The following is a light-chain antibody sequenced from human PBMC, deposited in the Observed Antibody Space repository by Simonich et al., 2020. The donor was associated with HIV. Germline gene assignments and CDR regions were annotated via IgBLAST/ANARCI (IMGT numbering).Light chain of an antibody. Sequence: QSALTQPRSVSGSPGQSVTISCTGTSNDFGGYNYVSWYQQHPGKAPKLMLYDVSKRPSGVPDRFSGSKSGNTASLTISGLQAEDEADYYCSSYAGSNNFWVFGGGTKLTVL. CDR3: SSYAGSNNFWV. CDR2: DVS. J-gene: IGLJ3*02. CDR1: SNDFGGYNY. V-gene: IGLV2-11*01.